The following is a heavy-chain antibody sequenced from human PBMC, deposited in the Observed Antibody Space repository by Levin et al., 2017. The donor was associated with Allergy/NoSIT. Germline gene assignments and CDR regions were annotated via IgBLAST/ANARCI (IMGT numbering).Heavy chain of an antibody. D-gene: IGHD5-18*01. Sequence: QAGESLKISCAASGFTVYNNYMTWVRQAPGKGLEWVSLIYSGGNTRYADSLKGRFTISRDSSKNTLYLQMNSLRVEDTAVYYCAGYTAGEHWGQGALVIVSS. J-gene: IGHJ4*02. CDR1: GFTVYNNY. CDR3: AGYTAGEH. CDR2: IYSGGNT. V-gene: IGHV3-66*01.